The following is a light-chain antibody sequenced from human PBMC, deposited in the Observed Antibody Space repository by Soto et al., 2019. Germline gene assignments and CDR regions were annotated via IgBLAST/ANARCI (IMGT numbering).Light chain of an antibody. CDR1: QSISSW. CDR2: DAS. CDR3: QQYNSYWT. V-gene: IGKV1-5*01. J-gene: IGKJ1*01. Sequence: IQMTQSPSTVTASVGDRVIITCLASQSISSWLAWYQQKPGKAPKLLIYDASSLESGVPSRFSGSGSGTEFTLTISSLQPDDFATYYCQQYNSYWTFGQGTKVDI.